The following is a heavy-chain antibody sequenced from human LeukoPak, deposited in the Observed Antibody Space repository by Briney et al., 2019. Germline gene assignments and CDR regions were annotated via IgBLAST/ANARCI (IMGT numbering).Heavy chain of an antibody. J-gene: IGHJ6*02. V-gene: IGHV1-69*04. D-gene: IGHD4-17*01. CDR1: GGTFSSYA. Sequence: SVKVSCKASGGTFSSYAISWVRQAPGQGLEWMGRIIPILGIANYAQKFQGRVTITADKSTSTAYMELSSLRSEDTAVYYCTRWVYGDYQHYYGMDVWGQGTTVTVSS. CDR2: IIPILGIA. CDR3: TRWVYGDYQHYYGMDV.